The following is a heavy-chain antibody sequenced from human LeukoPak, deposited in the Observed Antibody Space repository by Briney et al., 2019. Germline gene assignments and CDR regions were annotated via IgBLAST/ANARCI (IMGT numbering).Heavy chain of an antibody. CDR1: GGSVSSGNYY. CDR3: ARADTGYHGFGI. D-gene: IGHD5-18*01. CDR2: IYYSGTT. J-gene: IGHJ3*02. Sequence: SETLSLTCTVSGGSVSSGNYYCSWIRQHPGKGLEWIGSIYYSGTTSYTPSLKSRVSISVETSKNQFSLRLSSVTAADTAVYYCARADTGYHGFGIWGQGTMVTVSS. V-gene: IGHV4-31*03.